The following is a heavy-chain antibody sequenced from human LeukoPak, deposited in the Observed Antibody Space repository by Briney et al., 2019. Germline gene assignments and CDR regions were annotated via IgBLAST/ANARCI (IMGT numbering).Heavy chain of an antibody. CDR1: GGSISSYY. D-gene: IGHD5/OR15-5a*01. J-gene: IGHJ3*02. Sequence: SETLSLTCTVSGGSISSYYWSWIRQPPGKGLEWIGYIDYSGSTNYNPSLKSRVTISVDTSKNQFSLKLSSVTAADTAVYYCARGVSRHDAFDIWGQGTMVTVSS. CDR3: ARGVSRHDAFDI. V-gene: IGHV4-59*01. CDR2: IDYSGST.